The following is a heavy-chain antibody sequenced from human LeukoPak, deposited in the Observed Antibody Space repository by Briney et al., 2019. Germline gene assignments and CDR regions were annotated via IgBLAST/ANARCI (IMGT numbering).Heavy chain of an antibody. CDR3: AKEITLDAFDI. Sequence: PGGSLRLSCAASGFTFSSYGMHWVRQAPGKGLEWVAVIWYDGSNKYYADSVKGRFTISRDNSKNTLYLQTNSLRAEDTAVYYCAKEITLDAFDIWGQGTMVTVSS. D-gene: IGHD3-16*01. CDR2: IWYDGSNK. V-gene: IGHV3-33*06. J-gene: IGHJ3*02. CDR1: GFTFSSYG.